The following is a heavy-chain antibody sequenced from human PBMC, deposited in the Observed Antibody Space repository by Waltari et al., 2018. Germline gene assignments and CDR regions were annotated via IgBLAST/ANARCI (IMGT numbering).Heavy chain of an antibody. J-gene: IGHJ4*02. CDR2: TRNKANSYTT. D-gene: IGHD1-26*01. Sequence: EVQLVESGGGLVQPGGSLRLSCAASGFTFSDHSMDWVRQAPGKGLEWVGRTRNKANSYTTEYAASVKGRFTISRDDSKNSLYLQMNSLKTEDTAVYYCARVGGSYFDYWGQGTLVTVSS. V-gene: IGHV3-72*01. CDR1: GFTFSDHS. CDR3: ARVGGSYFDY.